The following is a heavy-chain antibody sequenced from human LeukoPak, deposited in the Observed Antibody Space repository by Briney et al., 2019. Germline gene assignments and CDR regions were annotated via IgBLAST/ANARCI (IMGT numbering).Heavy chain of an antibody. J-gene: IGHJ6*03. Sequence: SETLSLTCTVSGGSISSSSYYWGWIRQPPGKGLEWIGSIYYSGSTYYNPPLKSRVTISVDTSKNQFSLKLSSVTAADTAVCYCARHYWDDTNYYYYYYMDVWGKGTTVTVSS. V-gene: IGHV4-39*01. D-gene: IGHD1-1*01. CDR1: GGSISSSSYY. CDR3: ARHYWDDTNYYYYYYMDV. CDR2: IYYSGST.